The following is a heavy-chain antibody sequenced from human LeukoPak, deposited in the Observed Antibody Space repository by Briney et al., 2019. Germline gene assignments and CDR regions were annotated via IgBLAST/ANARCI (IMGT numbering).Heavy chain of an antibody. D-gene: IGHD4-17*01. CDR2: IYYSGST. CDR3: ATDYGDRDAFDI. V-gene: IGHV4-39*01. CDR1: GGSSSSSSYY. J-gene: IGHJ3*02. Sequence: SETLSLTCTVSGGSSSSSSYYWGWIRQPPGKGLEWIGSIYYSGSTYYNPSLKSRVTISVDTSKNQFSLKLSSVTAADTAVYYCATDYGDRDAFDIWGQGTMVPVSS.